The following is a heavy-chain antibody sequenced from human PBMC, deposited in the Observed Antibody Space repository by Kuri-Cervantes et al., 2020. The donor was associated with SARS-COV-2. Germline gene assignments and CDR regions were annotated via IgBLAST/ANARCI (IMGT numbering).Heavy chain of an antibody. CDR3: ARDAGEHLVQFFMDV. J-gene: IGHJ6*03. CDR1: GFIFSDYY. V-gene: IGHV3-30*03. D-gene: IGHD6-6*01. CDR2: ISYNGRNR. Sequence: GGSLRLSCTASGFIFSDYYMTWIRQTPGKGLEWVAIISYNGRNRYFADSVKGRLTVSRDNSKNTVYLQMNSLRAEDTAVYYCARDAGEHLVQFFMDVWGEGTTVTVSS.